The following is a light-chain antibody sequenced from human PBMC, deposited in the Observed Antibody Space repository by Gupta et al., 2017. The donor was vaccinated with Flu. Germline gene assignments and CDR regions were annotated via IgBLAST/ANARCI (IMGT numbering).Light chain of an antibody. CDR1: SSDVGDSYY. V-gene: IGLV2-14*01. Sequence: QSALTQPASVSGSPGQSLTISCTGTSSDVGDSYYVSWYQQHPGIAPKLIIYEVSIRPSGVSNRFSGSKSGNTASLTISGLQAEDEAAYYCSSYTYSSTSIYVFGTGTKVTVL. CDR2: EVS. CDR3: SSYTYSSTSIYV. J-gene: IGLJ1*01.